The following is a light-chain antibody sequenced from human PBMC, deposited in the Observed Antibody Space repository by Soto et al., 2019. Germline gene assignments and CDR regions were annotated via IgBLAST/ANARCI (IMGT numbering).Light chain of an antibody. Sequence: DIQMTQSPSTLSASVGDRVTITCRASQSISSWLAWYQQKPGKAPKLLIYKASSLESGVPSRFSGSGSGTEFTLTISSLQPDDFATYYCQQYNSHSTFGGGTKVDIK. CDR3: QQYNSHST. V-gene: IGKV1-5*03. CDR2: KAS. CDR1: QSISSW. J-gene: IGKJ4*01.